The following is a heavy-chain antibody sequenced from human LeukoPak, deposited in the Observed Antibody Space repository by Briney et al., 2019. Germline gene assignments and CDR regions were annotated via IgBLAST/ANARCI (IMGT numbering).Heavy chain of an antibody. CDR1: GYTFTDYY. D-gene: IGHD1-26*01. CDR3: ARVGVGAFDY. J-gene: IGHJ4*02. V-gene: IGHV1-46*01. Sequence: ASVKVSCKASGYTFTDYYIHWVRQAPGQGLEWMGIINPSGGSTSYAQKFQGRVTMTRDTSTSTVYMELSSLRSEDTAVYYCARVGVGAFDYWGQGTLVTVSS. CDR2: INPSGGST.